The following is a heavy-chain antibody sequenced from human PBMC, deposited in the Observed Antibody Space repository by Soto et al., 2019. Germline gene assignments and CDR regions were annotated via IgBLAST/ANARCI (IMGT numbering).Heavy chain of an antibody. D-gene: IGHD3-3*01. Sequence: PSESLSLTCNVSGGSISSGGYYWTWIRQHPGKGLEWIGNIYYSGSTFYNPSLKSRVTISVDTSKNQFSLKLSSVTAADTAVYYCARERLRFLSPEVTYNWFDPWGQGTLVTVSS. CDR3: ARERLRFLSPEVTYNWFDP. J-gene: IGHJ5*02. CDR1: GGSISSGGYY. CDR2: IYYSGST. V-gene: IGHV4-30-4*08.